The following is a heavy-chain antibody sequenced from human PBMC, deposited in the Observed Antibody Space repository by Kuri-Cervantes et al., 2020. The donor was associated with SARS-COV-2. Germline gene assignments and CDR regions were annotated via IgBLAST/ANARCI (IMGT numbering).Heavy chain of an antibody. CDR1: GYSFTSYW. Sequence: GESLKISCKGSGYSFTSYWIGWVRQMPGKGLEWMGIIYPGDSDTRYSPSFQGQVTISADKSISTAYLQWSSLKASDTAMYYCARLRDLGYYYYDSSGYYYNAFDIWGQGTMVTVSS. V-gene: IGHV5-51*01. CDR2: IYPGDSDT. D-gene: IGHD3-22*01. J-gene: IGHJ3*02. CDR3: ARLRDLGYYYYDSSGYYYNAFDI.